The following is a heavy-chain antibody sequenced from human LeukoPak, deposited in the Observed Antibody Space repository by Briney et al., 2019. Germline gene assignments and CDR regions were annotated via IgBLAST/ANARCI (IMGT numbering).Heavy chain of an antibody. Sequence: GGSLRLSCTASGFTVTSNYMRYLRQAPGKGLEWVSVIYSGGSTYYADSVKGRFTISRDNSKNTLYLQMNSLRAEDTAVYYCSRDSHAGYADNYYYAMDVWGQGTTVTVSS. CDR2: IYSGGST. J-gene: IGHJ6*02. CDR3: SRDSHAGYADNYYYAMDV. D-gene: IGHD1-1*01. CDR1: GFTVTSNY. V-gene: IGHV3-53*01.